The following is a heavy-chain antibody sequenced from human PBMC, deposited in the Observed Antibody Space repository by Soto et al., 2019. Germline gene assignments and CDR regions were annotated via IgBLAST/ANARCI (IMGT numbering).Heavy chain of an antibody. D-gene: IGHD1-26*01. CDR1: GYTFTSYG. V-gene: IGHV1-18*01. CDR2: ISAYNGNT. Sequence: ASVKVSCKASGYTFTSYGISWVRQAPGQGLEWVGWISAYNGNTNYAQKLQGRVTLTTDTSTSTAYMELRSLRSDDTAVYYCARVGPGVYAGATLDHGGQGTRVTASS. CDR3: ARVGPGVYAGATLDH. J-gene: IGHJ5*02.